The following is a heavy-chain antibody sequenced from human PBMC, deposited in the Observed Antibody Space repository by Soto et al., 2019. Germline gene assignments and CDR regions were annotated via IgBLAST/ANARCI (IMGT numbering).Heavy chain of an antibody. CDR2: IVVGSGNT. Sequence: SVKVSCKASGFTFTSSAVQWVRQARGQRLEWIGWIVVGSGNTNYAQKFQERVTITRDMSTSTAYMELRSLRSDDTAVYYCANLDMITFGGIIGPNDEFDIWGQGTMVTVSS. CDR3: ANLDMITFGGIIGPNDEFDI. D-gene: IGHD3-16*01. CDR1: GFTFTSSA. V-gene: IGHV1-58*01. J-gene: IGHJ3*02.